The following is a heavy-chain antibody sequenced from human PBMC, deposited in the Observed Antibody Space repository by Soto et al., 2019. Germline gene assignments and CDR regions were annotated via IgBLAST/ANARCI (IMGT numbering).Heavy chain of an antibody. V-gene: IGHV4-4*02. Sequence: QVQLQESGPGLVKPSGTLSLTCAVSSGSISGRSWWSWVRQPPGKGLEWIGEIYHNVNTNYNPSLKSRVTISVDKSKNQFSLKLSSVTAADTAVYYCARDPGDGSGWSDWGQGTLVTVSS. CDR1: SGSISGRSW. J-gene: IGHJ4*02. CDR2: IYHNVNT. D-gene: IGHD6-19*01. CDR3: ARDPGDGSGWSD.